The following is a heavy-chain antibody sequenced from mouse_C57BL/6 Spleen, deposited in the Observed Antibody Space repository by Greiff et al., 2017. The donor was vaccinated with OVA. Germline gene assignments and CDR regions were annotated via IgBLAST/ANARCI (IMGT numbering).Heavy chain of an antibody. CDR2: IDPSDSET. CDR3: ARKPFYYGSSDWYFDV. Sequence: QVQLQHPGAELVRPGSSVKLSCKASGYTFTSYWMHWVKQRPIQGLEWIGNIDPSDSETHYNQKFKDKATLTVDKSSSTAYMQLSSLTSEDSAVYYCARKPFYYGSSDWYFDVWGTGTTVTVSS. CDR1: GYTFTSYW. D-gene: IGHD1-1*01. V-gene: IGHV1-52*01. J-gene: IGHJ1*03.